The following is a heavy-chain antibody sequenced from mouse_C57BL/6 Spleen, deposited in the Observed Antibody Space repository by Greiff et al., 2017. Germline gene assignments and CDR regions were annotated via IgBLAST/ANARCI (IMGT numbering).Heavy chain of an antibody. CDR3: ARRHGNYPDWYFDV. J-gene: IGHJ1*03. CDR2: ISSGSSTI. CDR1: GFTFSDYG. V-gene: IGHV5-17*01. D-gene: IGHD2-1*01. Sequence: EVHLVESGGGLVKPGGSLKLSCAASGFTFSDYGMHWVRQAPEKGLEWVAYISSGSSTIYYADTVKGRFTISSDNAKNTLFLQMTSLRSEDTAMCYCARRHGNYPDWYFDVWGTGTTVTVSS.